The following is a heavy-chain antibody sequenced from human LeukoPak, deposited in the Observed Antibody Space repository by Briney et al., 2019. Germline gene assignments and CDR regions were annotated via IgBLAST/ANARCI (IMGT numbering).Heavy chain of an antibody. CDR3: ARPLYSSSWYSRNYYGMDV. CDR2: ISAYNGNT. V-gene: IGHV1-18*01. Sequence: ASVKVSCKASGYTFTSYGIIWVRQAPGQGLEWMGWISAYNGNTNYAQKLQGRVTMTTDTSTSTAYMELRSLRSDDTAVYYCARPLYSSSWYSRNYYGMDVWGQGTTVTVSS. D-gene: IGHD6-13*01. CDR1: GYTFTSYG. J-gene: IGHJ6*02.